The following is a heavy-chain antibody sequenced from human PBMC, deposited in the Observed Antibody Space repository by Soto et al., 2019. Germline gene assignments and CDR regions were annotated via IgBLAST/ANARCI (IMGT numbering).Heavy chain of an antibody. Sequence: ASVKVSCKASGYTFTSYDINWVRQATGQGFERMGWMNPNSGNTGYAQKFQGRVTMTRDTSITTAYMELSSLRSEDTVVYFCSSSPPNSGFYSWGLGTLVTVSS. V-gene: IGHV1-8*01. CDR1: GYTFTSYD. J-gene: IGHJ4*02. D-gene: IGHD7-27*01. CDR2: MNPNSGNT. CDR3: SSSPPNSGFYS.